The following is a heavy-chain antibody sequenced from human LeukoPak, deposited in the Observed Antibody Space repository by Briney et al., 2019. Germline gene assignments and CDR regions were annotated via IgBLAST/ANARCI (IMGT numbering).Heavy chain of an antibody. CDR1: GFTVGSLA. CDR3: PKGTPVGASPPRYYFGY. D-gene: IGHD1-26*01. J-gene: IGHJ4*02. Sequence: GGSLRLSCAPSGFTVGSLAMSWVRPAPGEGLEWVSAISAGVGDTYYADSVKGRFTISRDTYNNTLYLQMPSLTAEDTAVYYGPKGTPVGASPPRYYFGYWRRG. V-gene: IGHV3-23*01. CDR2: ISAGVGDT.